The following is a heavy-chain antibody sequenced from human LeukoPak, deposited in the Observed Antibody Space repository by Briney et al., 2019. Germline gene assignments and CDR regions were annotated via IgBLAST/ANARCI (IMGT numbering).Heavy chain of an antibody. CDR1: GYSISSGYY. D-gene: IGHD1-26*01. V-gene: IGHV4-38-2*02. J-gene: IGHJ3*02. Sequence: SETLSLTCTVSGYSISSGYYWGWIRQPPGKGLEWIGSIYHIVSTYYNPSLKGRVTISVDTSRNQFSLKLSSVTAADTAVYYCARVGPLRMIEWELRGTFDIWGQGTMVTVSP. CDR3: ARVGPLRMIEWELRGTFDI. CDR2: IYHIVST.